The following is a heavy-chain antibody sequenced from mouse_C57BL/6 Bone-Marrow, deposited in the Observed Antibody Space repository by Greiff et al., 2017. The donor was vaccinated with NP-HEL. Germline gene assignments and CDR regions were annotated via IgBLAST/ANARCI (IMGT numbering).Heavy chain of an antibody. CDR1: GFTFSDYG. V-gene: IGHV5-17*01. Sequence: EVKLVESGGGLVKPGGSLKLSCAASGFTFSDYGMHWVRQAPEKGLEWVAYISSGSSTIYYADTVKGRFTISRDTAKNTLFLQMTSLRSEDSAIYCCASGLPACFAYWGQGTLVTVSA. J-gene: IGHJ3*01. CDR2: ISSGSSTI. D-gene: IGHD2-2*01. CDR3: ASGLPACFAY.